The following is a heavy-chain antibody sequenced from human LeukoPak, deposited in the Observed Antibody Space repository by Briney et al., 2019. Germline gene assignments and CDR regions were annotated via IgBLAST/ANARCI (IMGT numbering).Heavy chain of an antibody. CDR2: ISGSGGST. J-gene: IGHJ4*02. CDR3: AKDVIAYCGGDCYSGFDY. CDR1: GFTFSSYA. V-gene: IGHV3-23*01. D-gene: IGHD2-21*02. Sequence: GGSLRLSCAASGFTFSSYAMSWVRQAPGKGLEWVSAISGSGGSTYYADSVKGRFTISRDNSKNTLYLQMNSLRAEDTAVYYCAKDVIAYCGGDCYSGFDYWGQGTLVTVSS.